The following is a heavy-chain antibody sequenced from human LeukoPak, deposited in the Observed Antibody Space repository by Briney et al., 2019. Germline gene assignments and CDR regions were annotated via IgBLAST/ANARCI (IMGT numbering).Heavy chain of an antibody. V-gene: IGHV3-11*05. Sequence: GGSLRLSCTASEVSFSDYYMSWIRQAPGKGLEWVSYISSSSSDTDYADSVKGRFTISRDNSKNSLFLQMNSLRAEDTAVYYCARGHHGMEVWGRGTTVTVSS. CDR1: EVSFSDYY. CDR2: ISSSSSDT. CDR3: ARGHHGMEV. J-gene: IGHJ6*02.